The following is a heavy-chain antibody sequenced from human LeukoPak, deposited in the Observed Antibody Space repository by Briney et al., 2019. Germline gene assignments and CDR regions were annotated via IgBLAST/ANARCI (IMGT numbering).Heavy chain of an antibody. J-gene: IGHJ4*02. D-gene: IGHD3-10*01. V-gene: IGHV3-48*01. CDR3: ARDGGYGSGSFDY. Sequence: GGSLRLSCAASGFTFSSYSMNWVRQAPGKGLEWVSYISSSSSTIYYADSVKGRFTISRDNAKNSLYLQMNSLRAEDTAVYYCARDGGYGSGSFDYWGQGTLVTVSS. CDR1: GFTFSSYS. CDR2: ISSSSSTI.